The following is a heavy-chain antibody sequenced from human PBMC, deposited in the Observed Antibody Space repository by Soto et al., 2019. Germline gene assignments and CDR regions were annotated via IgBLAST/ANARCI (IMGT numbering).Heavy chain of an antibody. J-gene: IGHJ5*02. Sequence: SETLSLTCTVSGGSISSYYWSWIRQPPGKGLEWIGYIYYSGSTNYNPSLKSRVTISVDTSKNQFSLKLSSVTAADTAVYYCARAYSSSWTNWFDPWGQGTLVTVSS. CDR3: ARAYSSSWTNWFDP. CDR2: IYYSGST. D-gene: IGHD6-13*01. V-gene: IGHV4-59*01. CDR1: GGSISSYY.